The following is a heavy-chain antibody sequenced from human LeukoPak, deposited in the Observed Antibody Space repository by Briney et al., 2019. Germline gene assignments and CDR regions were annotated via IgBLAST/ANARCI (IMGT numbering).Heavy chain of an antibody. J-gene: IGHJ4*02. Sequence: GGSLRLSCAASGFTFSTYAVNWVRQAPGKGLEWVSTISGSGGSTYYADSVKGRFTISRDNSKNTLYLQMNSLRAEDTAVYYCARDSYYYDSGYFDYWGQGTLVTVSS. CDR2: ISGSGGST. D-gene: IGHD3-22*01. V-gene: IGHV3-23*01. CDR1: GFTFSTYA. CDR3: ARDSYYYDSGYFDY.